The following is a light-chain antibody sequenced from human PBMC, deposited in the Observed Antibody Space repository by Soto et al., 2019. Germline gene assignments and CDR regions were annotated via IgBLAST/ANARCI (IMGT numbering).Light chain of an antibody. J-gene: IGKJ2*01. CDR1: QSVSSNY. Sequence: EIVLTQSPGTLSLSPGERATLSCRASQSVSSNYLAWYQQKPGQAPRLLIYGASSRATGIPDRFSGGGSGTDFTLTISRLEPEAFAVYYCQQYDSSPPTYTFGQGTKLEIK. V-gene: IGKV3-20*01. CDR3: QQYDSSPPTYT. CDR2: GAS.